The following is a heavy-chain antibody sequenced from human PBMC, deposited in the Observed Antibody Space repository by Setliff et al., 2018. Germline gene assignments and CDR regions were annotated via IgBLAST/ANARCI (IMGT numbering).Heavy chain of an antibody. CDR1: GGTFSSYA. V-gene: IGHV1-69*10. J-gene: IGHJ6*02. D-gene: IGHD3-9*01. CDR2: IIPILGIA. Sequence: AASVKVSCKASGGTFSSYAISWVRQAPGQGLEWMGGIIPILGIANYAQKFQGRVTITADKSTSTAYMELSSLRSEDTAAYYCARAERGYFDWLSYPRNHYYYYYGMDVWGQGTTVTVSS. CDR3: ARAERGYFDWLSYPRNHYYYYYGMDV.